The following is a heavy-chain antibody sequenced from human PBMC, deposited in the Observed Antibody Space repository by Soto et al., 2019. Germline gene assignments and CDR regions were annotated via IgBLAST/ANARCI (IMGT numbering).Heavy chain of an antibody. J-gene: IGHJ5*02. D-gene: IGHD3-16*01. CDR1: GFSFSNYW. CDR2: IKEDGGEI. V-gene: IGHV3-7*01. Sequence: GGSLRLSCVASGFSFSNYWMTWVRQARGKGLEWVAMIKEDGGEIYYLDSVKGRFTISRDNAKNSLYLQMNSLRAEDTAVYFCARGWAHLDPWGQGTLVTVSS. CDR3: ARGWAHLDP.